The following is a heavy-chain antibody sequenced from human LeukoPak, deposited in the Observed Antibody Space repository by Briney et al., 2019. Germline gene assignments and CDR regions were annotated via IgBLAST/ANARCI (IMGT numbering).Heavy chain of an antibody. D-gene: IGHD3-22*01. CDR2: ISGSGANT. CDR1: VYPLRKYA. J-gene: IGHJ4*02. CDR3: TRVYDSSGYYYYFDY. Sequence: PGGPVRLSCAASVYPLRKYAMRWPREAPGGGREWVCAISGSGANTYYADSVKGRFTISRDNSKNTLYLQMNSLRAEDTAVYYCTRVYDSSGYYYYFDYWGQGTLVTVSS. V-gene: IGHV3-23*01.